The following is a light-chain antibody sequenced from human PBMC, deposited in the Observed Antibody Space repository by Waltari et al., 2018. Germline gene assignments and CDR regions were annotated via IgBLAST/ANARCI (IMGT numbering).Light chain of an antibody. Sequence: DIQMTQSPSSLSASVGDRVTITCQASHDISTYLNWYQQEPGKAPKLLFFEASNLETGVPSRFSGSGSGTDFTFTISDLQHEDIATYFCQQYEDLPYTFGQGTKLEI. CDR1: HDISTY. CDR2: EAS. CDR3: QQYEDLPYT. J-gene: IGKJ2*01. V-gene: IGKV1-33*01.